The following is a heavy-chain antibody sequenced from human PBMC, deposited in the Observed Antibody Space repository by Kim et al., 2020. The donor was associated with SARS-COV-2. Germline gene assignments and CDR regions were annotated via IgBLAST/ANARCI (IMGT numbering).Heavy chain of an antibody. Sequence: SETLSLTCAVYGGSFSGYYWSWIRQPPGKGLEWIGEINHSGSTNYNPSLKSRVTISVDTSKNQFSLKLSSVTAADTAVYYCARGLLGSSGWYGHNWFDPWGQGTLVTVSS. CDR3: ARGLLGSSGWYGHNWFDP. J-gene: IGHJ5*02. CDR1: GGSFSGYY. CDR2: INHSGST. V-gene: IGHV4-34*01. D-gene: IGHD6-19*01.